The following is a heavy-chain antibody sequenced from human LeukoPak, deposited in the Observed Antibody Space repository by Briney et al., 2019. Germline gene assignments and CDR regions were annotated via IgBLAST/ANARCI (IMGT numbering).Heavy chain of an antibody. CDR3: AKDPAVGVPAAAYWNYFDY. J-gene: IGHJ4*02. D-gene: IGHD2-2*01. V-gene: IGHV3-23*01. Sequence: PGGSLRLSCAASGFTFSSYAMSWVRQAPGKGLEWVSVISGSGGSTHYADSVKGRFTISRDNSKNTLYLQMNSLRAEDTAVYYCAKDPAVGVPAAAYWNYFDYWGQGTLVTVSS. CDR2: ISGSGGST. CDR1: GFTFSSYA.